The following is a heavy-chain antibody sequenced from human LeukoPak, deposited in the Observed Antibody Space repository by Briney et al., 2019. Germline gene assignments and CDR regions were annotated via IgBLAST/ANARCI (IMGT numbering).Heavy chain of an antibody. V-gene: IGHV3-23*01. CDR1: GFTFSSYV. Sequence: GGSLRLSCAASGFTFSSYVMSWVRQAPGKGLEWVSDISGSGGSTTYADSVKGRFTIPRDNAKKSLDLQMNSLRAEDMAVYYCARARRSQYSYYGMDVWGQGTTVTVSS. CDR3: ARARRSQYSYYGMDV. D-gene: IGHD3-16*01. CDR2: ISGSGGST. J-gene: IGHJ6*02.